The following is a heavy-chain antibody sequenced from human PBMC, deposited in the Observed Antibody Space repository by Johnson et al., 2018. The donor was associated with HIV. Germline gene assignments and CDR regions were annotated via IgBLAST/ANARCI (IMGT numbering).Heavy chain of an antibody. D-gene: IGHD6-19*01. CDR2: INGNGGST. V-gene: IGHV3-20*04. CDR1: GFAFHDRG. CDR3: ARDIIAVAGYDAFDI. J-gene: IGHJ3*02. Sequence: LQTVESGGGVVQSGGSLRLSCAASGFAFHDRGTSWVRQAPGQGLEWVSGINGNGGSTAYADSVKRRFTISRDNAKNSLYLQMNSLRAEDTAVYYCARDIIAVAGYDAFDIWGQGTMVTVSS.